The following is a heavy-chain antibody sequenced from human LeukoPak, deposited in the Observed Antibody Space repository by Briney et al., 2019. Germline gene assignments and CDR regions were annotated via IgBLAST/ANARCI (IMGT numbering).Heavy chain of an antibody. CDR2: ISAYNGNT. CDR1: GYTFTSYG. CDR3: AMNIVVDYFDY. Sequence: ASXXVSCKASGYTFTSYGISWVRQAHGQGLEGMGWISAYNGNTNYAQKLQGRVTMTTDTSTSTAYMELRSLRSDDTAVYFCAMNIVVDYFDYWGQGTLVTVSS. V-gene: IGHV1-18*01. J-gene: IGHJ4*02. D-gene: IGHD2-15*01.